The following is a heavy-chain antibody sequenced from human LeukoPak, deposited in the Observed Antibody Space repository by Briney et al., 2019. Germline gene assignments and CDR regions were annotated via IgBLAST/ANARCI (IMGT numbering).Heavy chain of an antibody. CDR1: GFTFSSHE. V-gene: IGHV3-48*03. Sequence: GGSLRLSCAASGFTFSSHEMNWVRQAPGKGLEWVSYISSSGSTIYYADSVKGRFTISRDNAKNSLYLQMNSLRAEDTAVYYCARVGRIAVAGTFDYWGQGTLVTVSS. D-gene: IGHD6-19*01. J-gene: IGHJ4*02. CDR3: ARVGRIAVAGTFDY. CDR2: ISSSGSTI.